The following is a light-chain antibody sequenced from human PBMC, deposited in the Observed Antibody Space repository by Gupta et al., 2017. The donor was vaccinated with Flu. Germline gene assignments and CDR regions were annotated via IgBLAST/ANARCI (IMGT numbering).Light chain of an antibody. CDR2: GAS. V-gene: IGKV3-20*01. J-gene: IGKJ1*01. CDR3: QQDGNTPVT. Sequence: GTVSLSPGERATLSCRASQNVGSNYLAWYQQKPGQAPRLLIFGASTRTSGIPDRFSGSGSGTDFTLTISRLEPEDFAVYYCQQDGNTPVTFGHGTKVEIK. CDR1: QNVGSNY.